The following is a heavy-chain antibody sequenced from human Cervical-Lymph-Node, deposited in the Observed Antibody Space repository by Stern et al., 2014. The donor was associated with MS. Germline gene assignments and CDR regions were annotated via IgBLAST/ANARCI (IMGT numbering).Heavy chain of an antibody. D-gene: IGHD4-17*01. CDR2: INSEGSDT. J-gene: IGHJ1*01. Sequence: EVQLVESEGDLVQPGGSLRLSCAASGFPFSARWMHWVRPAPGKGLMWVSGINSEGSDTYYADSVKGRFTISRDNAKNTVYLQMNSLRAEDTAVYYCTEVDGYWGQGTMVTVSS. V-gene: IGHV3-74*02. CDR3: TEVDGY. CDR1: GFPFSARW.